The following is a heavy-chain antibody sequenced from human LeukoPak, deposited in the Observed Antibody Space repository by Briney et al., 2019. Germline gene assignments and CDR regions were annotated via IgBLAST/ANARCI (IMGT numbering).Heavy chain of an antibody. CDR3: ARGTSPWRYYYYYYMDV. Sequence: VASVKVSCKASGYTFTSYYMHWVRQAPGQGLEWMGIINPSGGSTSYAQKFQGRVTMTRDMSTSTVYMELSSLRSEDTAVYYCARGTSPWRYYYYYYMDVWGKGTTVTISS. CDR1: GYTFTSYY. J-gene: IGHJ6*03. CDR2: INPSGGST. V-gene: IGHV1-46*01.